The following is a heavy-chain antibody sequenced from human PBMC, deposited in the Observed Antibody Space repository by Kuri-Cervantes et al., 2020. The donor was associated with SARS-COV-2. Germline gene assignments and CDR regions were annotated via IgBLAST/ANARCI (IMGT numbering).Heavy chain of an antibody. D-gene: IGHD6-13*01. CDR1: GDSISSYF. CDR3: ARVGEYSSSLDY. V-gene: IGHV4-4*07. CDR2: IYTSGST. Sequence: SETLSLTRTVSGDSISSYFWSWVRQPAGKGLEWIGHIYTSGSTNYNPSLKSRVTMSVDTSKNHFSLRLSSVTAAETAVYYCARVGEYSSSLDYWGQGTLVTVSS. J-gene: IGHJ4*02.